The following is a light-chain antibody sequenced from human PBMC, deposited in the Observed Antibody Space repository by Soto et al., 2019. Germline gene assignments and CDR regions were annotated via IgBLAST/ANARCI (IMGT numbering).Light chain of an antibody. J-gene: IGKJ3*01. CDR1: QSISSW. CDR2: DAS. V-gene: IGKV1-5*01. CDR3: QQYNSYPFT. Sequence: DIQMTQSPSTLSASVGDRVTITCRASQSISSWLAWYQQKPGKAPKLLIYDASSLESGVPSRFSGSGSGTACPLTLSSMQPDDFAPYYCQQYNSYPFTFGPGTKVDIK.